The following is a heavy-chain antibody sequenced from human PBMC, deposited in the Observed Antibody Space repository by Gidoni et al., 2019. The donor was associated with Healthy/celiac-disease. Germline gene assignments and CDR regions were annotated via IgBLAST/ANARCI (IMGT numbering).Heavy chain of an antibody. CDR2: ISGSGVST. CDR3: AKGAEDFDY. CDR1: GFTCSSYA. J-gene: IGHJ4*02. Sequence: EVQLLESGGGLVQPGGSLRPSLAASGFTCSSYAMSWVRQAPGKGLEWVSAISGSGVSTYYADSVKVRFTISRDNSKNTLYLQMNSLRAEDTAVYYCAKGAEDFDYWGQGTLVTVSS. V-gene: IGHV3-23*01.